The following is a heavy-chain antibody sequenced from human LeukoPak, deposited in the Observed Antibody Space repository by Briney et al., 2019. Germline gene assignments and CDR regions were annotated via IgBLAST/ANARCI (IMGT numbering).Heavy chain of an antibody. V-gene: IGHV4-61*01. CDR1: GYSISSGYY. J-gene: IGHJ5*02. D-gene: IGHD3-10*01. CDR2: IYYSGST. CDR3: ARGGYCGLGNDFRFGP. Sequence: PSETLSLTCTVSGYSISSGYYWSWIRQPPGKGLEWIGYIYYSGSTNYRPSLKSRVTISVDTSKNQLSLKLSSVTAADTAVYYCARGGYCGLGNDFRFGPWGQGTLVTVSS.